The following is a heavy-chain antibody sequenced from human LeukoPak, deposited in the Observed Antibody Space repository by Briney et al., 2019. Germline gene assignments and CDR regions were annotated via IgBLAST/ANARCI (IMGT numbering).Heavy chain of an antibody. CDR3: ARDERLLSFLK. D-gene: IGHD3-3*01. CDR2: ITGSGGST. CDR1: GFTVSTNY. J-gene: IGHJ4*02. Sequence: GGSLRLSCAASGFTVSTNYMSWVRQAPGKGLEWVSGITGSGGSTYYADSVKGRFTISRDNSKNTLYLQMNSLRAEDTAIYYCARDERLLSFLKWGQGTLVTVSS. V-gene: IGHV3-23*01.